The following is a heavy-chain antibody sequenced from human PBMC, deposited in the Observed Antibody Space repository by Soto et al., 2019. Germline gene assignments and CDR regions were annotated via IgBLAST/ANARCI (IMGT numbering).Heavy chain of an antibody. CDR1: GLNFNNYA. V-gene: IGHV3-30*18. CDR2: VSFDGSST. Sequence: GGSLSLSCAASGLNFNNYAMHRVRQAPGKGLEWVAVVSFDGSSTYYADSVKGRFTISRDSSNNTVSLQMNSLTNEDTDEYYCAKAGWGGDYYYGLDVWGQGPTVTVYS. D-gene: IGHD2-21*01. CDR3: AKAGWGGDYYYGLDV. J-gene: IGHJ6*02.